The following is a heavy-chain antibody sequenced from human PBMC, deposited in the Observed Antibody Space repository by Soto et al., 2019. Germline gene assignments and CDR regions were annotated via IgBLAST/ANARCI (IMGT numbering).Heavy chain of an antibody. CDR2: ISYDGTEK. Sequence: PGGSLKLSCAASGVSVSNFGIHWVRQAPGKGLEWVAVISYDGTEKDYADSVEGRLTISRDNSKYTVDLQMNSPRVEDTAVYYCAKNFDSSGDLFYFDSWGQGTLVTVS. CDR1: GVSVSNFG. D-gene: IGHD3-22*01. V-gene: IGHV3-30*18. CDR3: AKNFDSSGDLFYFDS. J-gene: IGHJ4*02.